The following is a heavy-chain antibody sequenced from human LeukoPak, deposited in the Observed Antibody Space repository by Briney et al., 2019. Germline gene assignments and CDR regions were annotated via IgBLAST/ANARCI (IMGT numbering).Heavy chain of an antibody. CDR2: INHSGST. CDR1: GGSFSGYY. D-gene: IGHD3-22*01. J-gene: IGHJ6*03. V-gene: IGHV4-34*01. CDR3: ARGLYDSSGHPYNYYMDV. Sequence: PSETLSLTCAVYGGSFSGYYWSWIRQPPGKGLEWIGEINHSGSTNYNPSLKSRVTISVDTSKNQFSLKLSSVTAADTAVYYCARGLYDSSGHPYNYYMDVWGKGTTVTVSS.